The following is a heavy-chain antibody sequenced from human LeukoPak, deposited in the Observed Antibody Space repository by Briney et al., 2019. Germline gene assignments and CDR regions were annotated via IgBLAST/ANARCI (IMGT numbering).Heavy chain of an antibody. CDR3: AKDYGWNAIVRATAGFDF. J-gene: IGHJ4*02. CDR2: IWYDGSNE. Sequence: GGSLRLSCATSGFAFSGSGMHWVRQAPGKGLEWVAVIWYDGSNEYYADSVKGRFTISRDNSKNTLYLQMNSLRAEDTAVYYCAKDYGWNAIVRATAGFDFWGQGTLVTVSS. V-gene: IGHV3-30*02. D-gene: IGHD1-26*01. CDR1: GFAFSGSG.